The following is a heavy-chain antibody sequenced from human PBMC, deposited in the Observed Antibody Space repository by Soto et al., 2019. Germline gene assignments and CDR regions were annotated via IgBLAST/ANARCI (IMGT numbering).Heavy chain of an antibody. D-gene: IGHD4-17*01. CDR1: GFTFSTYS. CDR3: ARSTTVTTSYYYYYYYMDV. J-gene: IGHJ6*03. V-gene: IGHV3-48*01. CDR2: ISSSGSTM. Sequence: GGSLRLSCAASGFTFSTYSMNWVRQAPGKGLEWVSYISSSGSTMYHADSVKGRFTISRDNAKNSLYLQMNSLRAEDTAVYFCARSTTVTTSYYYYYYYMDVWGKGTTVTVSS.